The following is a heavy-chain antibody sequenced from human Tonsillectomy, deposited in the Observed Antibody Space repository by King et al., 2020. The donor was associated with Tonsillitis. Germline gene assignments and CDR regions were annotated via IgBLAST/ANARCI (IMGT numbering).Heavy chain of an antibody. J-gene: IGHJ1*01. D-gene: IGHD3-22*01. CDR1: GFIVSGNY. Sequence: EVQLVESGGGLIQPGGSLRLSCAASGFIVSGNYMSWVRQAPGKGLEWVSVIYSGGDTYYADSVKGRFTISRDNSKNTLYLQMNSLSAEDTAVYYCARFGSRSRGSYYPEYFQHWGQGTLVTVSS. V-gene: IGHV3-53*01. CDR2: IYSGGDT. CDR3: ARFGSRSRGSYYPEYFQH.